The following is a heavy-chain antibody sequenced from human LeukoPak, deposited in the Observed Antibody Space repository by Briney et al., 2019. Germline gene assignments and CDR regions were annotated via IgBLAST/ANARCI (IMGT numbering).Heavy chain of an antibody. CDR3: AKDTDGAAAGTTWGH. V-gene: IGHV3-9*01. D-gene: IGHD6-13*01. J-gene: IGHJ4*02. CDR2: ISWNSGSI. CDR1: GFIFTDYW. Sequence: PGGSLRLSCAASGFIFTDYWMHWVRQAPGKGLEWVSGISWNSGSIGYADSVKGRFTISRDNAKNSLYLQMNSLRAEDTALYYCAKDTDGAAAGTTWGHWGQGTLVTVSS.